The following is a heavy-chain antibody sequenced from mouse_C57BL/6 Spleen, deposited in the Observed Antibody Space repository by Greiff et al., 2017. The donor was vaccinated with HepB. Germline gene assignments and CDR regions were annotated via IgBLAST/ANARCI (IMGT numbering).Heavy chain of an antibody. D-gene: IGHD1-1*01. CDR3: ARHDYYGSSSYWYFDV. V-gene: IGHV5-6*01. CDR1: GFTFSSYG. Sequence: EVMLVESGGDLVKPGGSLKLSCAASGFTFSSYGMSWVRQTPDKRLEWVATISSGGSYTYYPDSVKGRFTISRDNAKNTLYLQMSSLKSEDTAMYYCARHDYYGSSSYWYFDVWGTGTTVTVSS. CDR2: ISSGGSYT. J-gene: IGHJ1*03.